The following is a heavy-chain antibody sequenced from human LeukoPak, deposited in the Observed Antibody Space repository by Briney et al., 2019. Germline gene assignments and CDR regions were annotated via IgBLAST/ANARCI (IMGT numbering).Heavy chain of an antibody. CDR3: ARGYCSGGSCDYFDY. CDR2: ISSNGGST. CDR1: GFTFSSYA. V-gene: IGHV3-64*04. D-gene: IGHD2-15*01. Sequence: SGGSLRLSCAASGFTFSSYAMHWVRQAPGKGLEYVSAISSNGGSTYYADSVKGRFTISRDNSKNTLYLQMNSLRAEDTAVYYCARGYCSGGSCDYFDYWGQGTLVTVSS. J-gene: IGHJ4*02.